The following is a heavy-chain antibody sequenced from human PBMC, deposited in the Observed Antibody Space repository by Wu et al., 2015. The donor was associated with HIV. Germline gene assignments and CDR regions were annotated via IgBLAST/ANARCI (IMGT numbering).Heavy chain of an antibody. CDR2: IIPIFGTS. CDR3: AREGGYNFHDAFDI. CDR1: GGTFRSHG. Sequence: QVQLVQSGAEVKKPGSSVKVSCKASGGTFRSHGISWVRQAPGQGLEWMGGIIPIFGTSDYAQKFQGRVTITADESTSTAYMELSSLRSEDTAVYYCAREGGYNFHDAFDIWGQGTMVTVSS. J-gene: IGHJ3*02. V-gene: IGHV1-69*12. D-gene: IGHD5-24*01.